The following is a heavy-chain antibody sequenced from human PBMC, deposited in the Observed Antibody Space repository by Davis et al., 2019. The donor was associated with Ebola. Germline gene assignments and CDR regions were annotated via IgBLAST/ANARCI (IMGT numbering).Heavy chain of an antibody. D-gene: IGHD6-13*01. CDR1: GFTFSSYW. CDR3: AREFEAAAGPGWFDP. Sequence: GESLKISCAASGFTFSSYWMHWVRQAPGKGLVWVSRINSDGSSTSYADSVKGRFTISRDNAKNTLYPQMNSLRDEDTAVYYCAREFEAAAGPGWFDPWGQGTLVTVSS. V-gene: IGHV3-74*01. CDR2: INSDGSST. J-gene: IGHJ5*02.